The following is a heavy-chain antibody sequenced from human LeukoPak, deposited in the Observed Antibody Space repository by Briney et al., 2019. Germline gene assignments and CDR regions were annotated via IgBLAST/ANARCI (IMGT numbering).Heavy chain of an antibody. CDR3: ATGRAGYSSGWSHYYYGMDV. Sequence: ASLTVSCKASGYTFTGYYMHWVRQAPGQGLEWMGWINPNSGGTNYAQKFQGRVTMTRDTSISTAYMELSRLRSDDTAVYYCATGRAGYSSGWSHYYYGMDVWGQGTTVTVSS. CDR2: INPNSGGT. J-gene: IGHJ6*02. D-gene: IGHD6-19*01. CDR1: GYTFTGYY. V-gene: IGHV1-2*02.